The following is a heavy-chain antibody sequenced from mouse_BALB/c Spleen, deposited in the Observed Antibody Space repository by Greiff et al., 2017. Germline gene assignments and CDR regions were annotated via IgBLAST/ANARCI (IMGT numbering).Heavy chain of an antibody. CDR1: GFTFSSYA. V-gene: IGHV5-6-5*01. D-gene: IGHD2-4*01. CDR3: ARYEITTEAAWAY. CDR2: ISSGGST. Sequence: EVKLVESGGGLVKPGGSLKLSCAASGFTFSSYAMSWVRQTPEKRLEWVASISSGGSTYYPDSVKGRFTISRDNARNILYLQMSSLRSEDTAMYYCARYEITTEAAWAYWGQGTLVTVSA. J-gene: IGHJ3*01.